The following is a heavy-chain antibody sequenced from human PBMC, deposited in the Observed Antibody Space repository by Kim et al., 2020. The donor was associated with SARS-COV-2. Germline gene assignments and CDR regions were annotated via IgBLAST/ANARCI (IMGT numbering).Heavy chain of an antibody. Sequence: SETLSLTCTVSGGSISSSSYYWGWIRQPPGKGLEWIGSIYYSGSTYYNPSLKSRVTISVDTSKNQFSLKLSSVTAADTAVYYCARLGSSGWYGTFDYWGQGTLVTVSS. V-gene: IGHV4-39*01. J-gene: IGHJ4*02. CDR2: IYYSGST. CDR1: GGSISSSSYY. D-gene: IGHD6-19*01. CDR3: ARLGSSGWYGTFDY.